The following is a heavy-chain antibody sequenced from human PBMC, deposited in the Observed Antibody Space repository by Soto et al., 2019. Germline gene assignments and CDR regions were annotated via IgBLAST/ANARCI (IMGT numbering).Heavy chain of an antibody. V-gene: IGHV4-59*08. J-gene: IGHJ5*02. CDR3: ARHYYDVSRGWFDP. Sequence: SETLSLTCTVSGGSISSYYWSWIRQPPGKGLEWIGYIYYSGSTNYNPSLKSRVTISVDTSKNQFSLKLSSVTAADTAVYYCARHYYDVSRGWFDPWGQGTLVTVSS. D-gene: IGHD3-3*01. CDR2: IYYSGST. CDR1: GGSISSYY.